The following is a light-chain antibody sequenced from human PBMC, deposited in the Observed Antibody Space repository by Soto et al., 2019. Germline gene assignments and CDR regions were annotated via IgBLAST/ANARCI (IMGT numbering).Light chain of an antibody. J-gene: IGKJ5*01. Sequence: IELTQSPGTLSLYPGERDTLSCRASESISNSYLAWYQQKPGQAPRVLIYVASTRATGIPARFSGSGSGTDFTLSISRVEPEDFAVYYCQQYGTSPWTFGQGTRLEI. CDR1: ESISNSY. V-gene: IGKV3-20*01. CDR3: QQYGTSPWT. CDR2: VAS.